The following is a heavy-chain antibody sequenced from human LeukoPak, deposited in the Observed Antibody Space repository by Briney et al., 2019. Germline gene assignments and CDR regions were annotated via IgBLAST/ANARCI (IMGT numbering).Heavy chain of an antibody. CDR3: ARVRKLRTRGVMDPLDY. V-gene: IGHV3-7*01. D-gene: IGHD3-10*01. J-gene: IGHJ4*02. CDR1: GFTFNYYW. Sequence: GGSLRLSCAASGFTFNYYWLTWVRQAPGKGLEWVPNIQQDGSEKYYVDSVKGRFIISRDNAKNSLYLQMNSLRAEDTAVYYCARVRKLRTRGVMDPLDYWGQGTLVTVSS. CDR2: IQQDGSEK.